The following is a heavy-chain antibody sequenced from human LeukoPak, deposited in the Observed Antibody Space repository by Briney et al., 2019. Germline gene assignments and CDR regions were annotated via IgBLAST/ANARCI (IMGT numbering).Heavy chain of an antibody. D-gene: IGHD3-22*01. J-gene: IGHJ3*02. CDR2: IYPGDSDT. Sequence: GASLQISCKGSGYSFTSYWIGWVRQMPGKGLEWMGIIYPGDSDTRYSPSFQGQVTISADKSISNAYLQWSSLKASDAAMYYCATVYYYDSSGYYTGAFDIWGQGTMVTVSS. CDR1: GYSFTSYW. V-gene: IGHV5-51*01. CDR3: ATVYYYDSSGYYTGAFDI.